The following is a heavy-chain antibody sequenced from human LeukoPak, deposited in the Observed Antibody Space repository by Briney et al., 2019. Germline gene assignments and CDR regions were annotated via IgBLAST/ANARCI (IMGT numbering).Heavy chain of an antibody. J-gene: IGHJ4*02. V-gene: IGHV4-34*01. CDR3: ARGRYNWNYDY. CDR1: GGSFSGYY. D-gene: IGHD1-7*01. CDR2: INHSGST. Sequence: PSETLSLTCAVYGGSFSGYYWSWIRQPPGKGREWIGEINHSGSTNYNPSLKSRVTISVDTSKNQFSLKLSSVTAADTAVYYCARGRYNWNYDYWGQGTLVTVSS.